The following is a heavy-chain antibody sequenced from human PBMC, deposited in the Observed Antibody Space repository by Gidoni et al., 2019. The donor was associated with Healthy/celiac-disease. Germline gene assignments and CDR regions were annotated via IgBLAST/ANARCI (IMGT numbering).Heavy chain of an antibody. D-gene: IGHD5-12*01. CDR2: INPNSGGT. CDR1: GYTFTGYY. J-gene: IGHJ3*02. V-gene: IGHV1-2*02. Sequence: QVQLVQSGAEVKTPGASVKVSCKASGYTFTGYYMHWVRQAPGQGLEWMGWINPNSGGTNYAQKFQGRVTMTRDTSISTAYMELSRLRSDDTAVYYCARGKLERWLQFGHAFDIWGQGTMVTVSS. CDR3: ARGKLERWLQFGHAFDI.